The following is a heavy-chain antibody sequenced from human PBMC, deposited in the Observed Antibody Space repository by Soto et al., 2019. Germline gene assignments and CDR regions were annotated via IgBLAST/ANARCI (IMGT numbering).Heavy chain of an antibody. CDR1: GFTFSSYS. V-gene: IGHV3-48*02. CDR2: ISSSSTI. D-gene: IGHD4-17*01. J-gene: IGHJ4*02. CDR3: ARANDYGDYVPYFDY. Sequence: GGSLRLSCAASGFTFSSYSMNWVRQAPGKGLEWVSYISSSSTIYYADSVKGRFTISRDNAKNSLYLQMNSLRDEDTAVYYCARANDYGDYVPYFDYWGQGTLVTVSS.